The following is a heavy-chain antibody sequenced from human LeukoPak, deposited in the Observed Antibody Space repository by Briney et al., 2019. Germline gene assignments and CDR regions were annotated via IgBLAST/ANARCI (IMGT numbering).Heavy chain of an antibody. CDR3: ATLTVRGVINI. D-gene: IGHD3-10*01. CDR1: GFTFSNTW. CDR2: IQRKTDGGTT. Sequence: GGSLRLSCAASGFTFSNTWMNWVRQAPGKGREWVGRIQRKTDGGTTEYAAPVKGRFTISRDDSKTTLYLQMNSLKTEDTAVYYCATLTVRGVINIWGQGTLVTVSS. V-gene: IGHV3-15*01. J-gene: IGHJ4*02.